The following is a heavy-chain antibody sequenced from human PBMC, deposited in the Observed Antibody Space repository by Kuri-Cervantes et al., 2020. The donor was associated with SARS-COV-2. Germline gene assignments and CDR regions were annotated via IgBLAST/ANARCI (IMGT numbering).Heavy chain of an antibody. CDR3: ASVPYGSGSYAYYFDY. CDR2: IYHSGST. D-gene: IGHD3-10*01. Sequence: GSLRLSCTVSGGSISSSSYYWGWIRQPPGKGLEWIGSIYHSGSTYYNPSLKSRVTISVDTSKNQFSLKLSSVTAADTAVYYCASVPYGSGSYAYYFDYWGQGTLVTVSS. J-gene: IGHJ4*02. V-gene: IGHV4-39*07. CDR1: GGSISSSSYY.